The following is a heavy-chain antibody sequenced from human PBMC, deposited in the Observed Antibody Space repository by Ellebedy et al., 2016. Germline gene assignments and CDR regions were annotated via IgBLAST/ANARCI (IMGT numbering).Heavy chain of an antibody. Sequence: GESLKISXVASGFTFRNFFMSWVRQAPGGGLEWVSTISAGGDITFSADSVKGRFTISRDNAKNSLYLQMNSLRAEDTAVYYCARGGASFDYWGQGTLVTVSS. CDR2: ISAGGDIT. J-gene: IGHJ4*02. D-gene: IGHD1-26*01. CDR1: GFTFRNFF. CDR3: ARGGASFDY. V-gene: IGHV3-23*01.